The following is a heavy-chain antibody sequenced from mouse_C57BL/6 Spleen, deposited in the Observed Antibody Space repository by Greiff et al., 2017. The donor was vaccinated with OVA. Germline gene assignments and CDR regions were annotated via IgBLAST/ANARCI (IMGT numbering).Heavy chain of an antibody. D-gene: IGHD4-1*02. CDR3: AQLGRFAY. CDR1: GYTFTSYW. V-gene: IGHV1-50*01. CDR2: IDPSGSYT. J-gene: IGHJ3*01. Sequence: VQLQQPGAELVKPGASVKLSCKASGYTFTSYWMQWVKQRPGQGLEWIGEIDPSGSYTNYNQKFKGKATLTVDTSSSTAYMQLSSLTSEDSAVSYCAQLGRFAYWGQGTLVTVSA.